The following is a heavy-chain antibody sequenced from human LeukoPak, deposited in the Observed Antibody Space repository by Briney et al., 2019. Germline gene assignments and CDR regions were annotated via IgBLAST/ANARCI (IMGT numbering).Heavy chain of an antibody. Sequence: PGGSLRLSCAASGFTFNAFGMNWVRQAPGKGLEWVSAISGSGGSTYYADSVKGRFTISRDNSKNTLYLQMNSLRAEDTAVYYCAKEGVGFFDYWGQGALVTVSS. CDR1: GFTFNAFG. J-gene: IGHJ4*02. D-gene: IGHD1-26*01. CDR2: ISGSGGST. CDR3: AKEGVGFFDY. V-gene: IGHV3-23*01.